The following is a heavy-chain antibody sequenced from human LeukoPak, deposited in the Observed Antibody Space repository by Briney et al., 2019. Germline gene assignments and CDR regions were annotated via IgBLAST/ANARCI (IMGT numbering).Heavy chain of an antibody. V-gene: IGHV3-9*01. CDR1: GFTFGDYA. J-gene: IGHJ4*02. D-gene: IGHD6-13*01. CDR3: AKLARAAVSDY. Sequence: PGGSLRLSCAASGFTFGDYAMHWVRQAPGKGLERLSGISWNSGDIAYADSVKGRFTISRDNAKNSLYLQMNSLRPDDTALYHCAKLARAAVSDYWGQGTLVTVSS. CDR2: ISWNSGDI.